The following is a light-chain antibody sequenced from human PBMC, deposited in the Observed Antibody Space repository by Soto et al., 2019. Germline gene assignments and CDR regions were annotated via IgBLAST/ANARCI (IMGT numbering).Light chain of an antibody. Sequence: QSALTQPPSASGTPGQRVSISCSGSSSNIGSNTVNWYRHLPGTAPQLLISDNHRRPSGVPDRFSGSKSGTSASLAISGLQSEDEATYFCAAWDVSLKGFVFGTGTKVTVL. CDR2: DNH. J-gene: IGLJ1*01. CDR3: AAWDVSLKGFV. CDR1: SSNIGSNT. V-gene: IGLV1-44*01.